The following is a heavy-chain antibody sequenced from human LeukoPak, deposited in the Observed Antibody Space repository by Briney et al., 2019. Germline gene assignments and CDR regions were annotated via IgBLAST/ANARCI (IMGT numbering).Heavy chain of an antibody. V-gene: IGHV3-30*03. CDR1: GFTFSSYW. CDR2: ISYDGSNK. J-gene: IGHJ3*01. CDR3: ARDPDWNYVRAFDF. Sequence: PGGSLRLSCAASGFTFSSYWMSWVRQAPGKGLEWVAVISYDGSNKYYADSVKGRFTISRDNSKNTLYLQMNSLRDEDTAVYYCARDPDWNYVRAFDFWGQGTMVIVSS. D-gene: IGHD1-7*01.